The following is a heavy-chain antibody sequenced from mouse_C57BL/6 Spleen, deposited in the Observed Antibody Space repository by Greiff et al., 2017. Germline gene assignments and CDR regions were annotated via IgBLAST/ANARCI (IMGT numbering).Heavy chain of an antibody. CDR1: GYTFTDYE. Sequence: QVQLQQSGAELVRPGASVTLSCKASGYTFTDYEMHWVKQTPVHGLEWIGAIDPETGGTAYNQKFKGKAILTADKSSSTAYMELRSLTSEDSAVYYCTSECYGNHPALRSFAVWRSGTPVTVSS. CDR3: TSECYGNHPALRSFAV. CDR2: IDPETGGT. V-gene: IGHV1-15*01. J-gene: IGHJ1*01. D-gene: IGHD2-1*01.